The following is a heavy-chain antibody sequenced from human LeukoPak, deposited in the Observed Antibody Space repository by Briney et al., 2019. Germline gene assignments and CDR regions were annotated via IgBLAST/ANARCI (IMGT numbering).Heavy chain of an antibody. CDR3: AKDPYYYDSSDYLRDVRGYFDL. CDR2: LWFDGSNT. CDR1: GFTFSSYG. D-gene: IGHD3-22*01. Sequence: PGGSLRLSCAASGFTFSSYGMHWVRQAPGKGLEGVAVLWFDGSNTYYADSVKGRFTISRDNSKNPLYLQMNSLRAEDTAVYYCAKDPYYYDSSDYLRDVRGYFDLWGRGTLVTVSS. J-gene: IGHJ2*01. V-gene: IGHV3-33*06.